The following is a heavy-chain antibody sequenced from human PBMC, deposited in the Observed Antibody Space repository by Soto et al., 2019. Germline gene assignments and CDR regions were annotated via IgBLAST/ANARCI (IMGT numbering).Heavy chain of an antibody. CDR2: IIPFLGIE. CDR3: ARHSLGDSGY. CDR1: GGTFSSYT. J-gene: IGHJ4*02. V-gene: IGHV1-69*02. Sequence: QVQLVQSGAEVKKPGSSVKVCCKASGGTFSSYTISWVRQAPGQGLEWMGRIIPFLGIEIYAQKFQGRVTITVDKSTSTAYMDLSSLRSEDTGVYYCARHSLGDSGYWREGTLVTVSS. D-gene: IGHD3-10*01.